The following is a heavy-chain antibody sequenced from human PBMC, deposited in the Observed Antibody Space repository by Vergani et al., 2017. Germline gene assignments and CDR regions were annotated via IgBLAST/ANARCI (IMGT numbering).Heavy chain of an antibody. CDR3: ARATPIHDAFDI. V-gene: IGHV4-59*01. CDR2: IYYSGST. J-gene: IGHJ3*02. CDR1: GGSISSYY. D-gene: IGHD3-3*01. Sequence: QVQLQESGPGLVKPSQTLSLTCTVSGGSISSYYWSWSRQPPGKGLEWIGYIYYSGSTNYNPSLKSRVTISVDTSKNQFSLKLSSVTAADTAVYYCARATPIHDAFDIWGQGTMVTVSS.